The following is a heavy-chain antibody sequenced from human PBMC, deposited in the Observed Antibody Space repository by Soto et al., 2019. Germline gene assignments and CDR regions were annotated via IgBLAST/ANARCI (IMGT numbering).Heavy chain of an antibody. D-gene: IGHD4-17*01. J-gene: IGHJ6*02. V-gene: IGHV3-30*18. CDR1: GFTFSSYG. CDR2: ISYDGSNK. CDR3: AKVSGNGDYYYYYGMDV. Sequence: HPGGSLRLSCAASGFTFSSYGMHWVRQAPGKGLEWVAVISYDGSNKYYADSVKGRFTISRDNSKNTLYLQMNSLRAEDAAVYYCAKVSGNGDYYYYYGMDVWGQGTTVTVSS.